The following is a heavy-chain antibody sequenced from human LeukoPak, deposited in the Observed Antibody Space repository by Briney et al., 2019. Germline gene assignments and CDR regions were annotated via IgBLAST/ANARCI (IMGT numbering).Heavy chain of an antibody. CDR1: GGSFSGYY. CDR2: ISGSGGST. V-gene: IGHV3-23*01. Sequence: ETLSLTFAVYGGSFSGYYWSWVRQAPGKGLEWVSAISGSGGSTYYAGCVNGRSTISRDNSKHTLYPQMNSRRAEKTVVYYCAKYSSSWRHIYFDYWG. CDR3: AKYSSSWRHIYFDY. J-gene: IGHJ4*01. D-gene: IGHD6-13*01.